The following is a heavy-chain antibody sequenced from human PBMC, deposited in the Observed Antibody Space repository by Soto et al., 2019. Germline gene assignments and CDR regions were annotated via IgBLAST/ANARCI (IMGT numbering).Heavy chain of an antibody. J-gene: IGHJ6*02. Sequence: SETLSLTCTVSGGSITSSYWSWIRRPPGKGLEWIAYIYDTGISGYTPSTSYNPSLKSRVTMSVDTSKSQFSLKLTSVTAAHPDVYYCARGEDAFFYYGLDVWGQGITVTVS. V-gene: IGHV4-59*01. CDR1: GGSITSSY. CDR2: IYDTGISGYTPST. CDR3: ARGEDAFFYYGLDV.